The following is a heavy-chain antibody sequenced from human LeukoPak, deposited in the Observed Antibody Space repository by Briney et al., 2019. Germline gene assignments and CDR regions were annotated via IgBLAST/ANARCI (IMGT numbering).Heavy chain of an antibody. V-gene: IGHV1-2*02. D-gene: IGHD4-17*01. J-gene: IGHJ4*02. CDR3: ARHLRTTFDY. CDR2: INPNSGDS. CDR1: GYTFTGYY. Sequence: ASVKVSCKASGYTFTGYYMHWVRQAPGQGLEWMGWINPNSGDSGFAQKFRGRVTITRDTSISTAYMELSSLRSDDTAVYYCARHLRTTFDYWGQGTLVTVSS.